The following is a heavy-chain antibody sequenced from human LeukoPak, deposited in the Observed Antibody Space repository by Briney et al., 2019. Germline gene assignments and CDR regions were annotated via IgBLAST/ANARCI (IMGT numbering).Heavy chain of an antibody. V-gene: IGHV3-30*04. CDR1: GFTFSSYV. CDR2: ISYDGSNE. CDR3: AKRGYDILTGYCDY. J-gene: IGHJ4*02. Sequence: GGSLRLSCAASGFTFSSYVMHWVRQAPGKGLEWVAIISYDGSNEYYADSVKGRFTISRDNSKNTLYLQMNSLRAEDTAVYYCAKRGYDILTGYCDYWGQGTLVTVSS. D-gene: IGHD3-9*01.